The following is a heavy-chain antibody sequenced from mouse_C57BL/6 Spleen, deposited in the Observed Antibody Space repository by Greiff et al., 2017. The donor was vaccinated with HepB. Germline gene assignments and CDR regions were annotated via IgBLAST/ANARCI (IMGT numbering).Heavy chain of an antibody. J-gene: IGHJ1*03. CDR3: ARSGIYYDQRWYFDV. V-gene: IGHV1-52*01. Sequence: QVQLQQPGAELVRPGSSVKLSCKASGYTFTSYWMHWVKQRPIQGLEWIGNIDPSDSETHYNQKFKDKATLTVDKSSSTAYMQLSSLTSEDSAVYYCARSGIYYDQRWYFDVWGTGTTVTVSS. CDR1: GYTFTSYW. CDR2: IDPSDSET. D-gene: IGHD2-4*01.